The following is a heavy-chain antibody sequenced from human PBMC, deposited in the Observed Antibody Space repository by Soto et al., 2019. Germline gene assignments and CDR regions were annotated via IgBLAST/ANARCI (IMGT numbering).Heavy chain of an antibody. CDR2: IYCGGST. Sequence: QLVESGGGLVQPGGSLRLSCAASGFSVSNNYMKWVRQAPGKGLEWVSLIYCGGSTYYADSVKGRFTISRDNYKNTLFLQMNSLRVEDTAVYYCARDRGYRWGQGTMVTVS. CDR3: ARDRGYR. V-gene: IGHV3-66*01. J-gene: IGHJ3*01. CDR1: GFSVSNNY. D-gene: IGHD5-12*01.